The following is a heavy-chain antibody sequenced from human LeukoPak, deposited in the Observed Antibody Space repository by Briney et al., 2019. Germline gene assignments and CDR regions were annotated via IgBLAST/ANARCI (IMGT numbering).Heavy chain of an antibody. J-gene: IGHJ4*02. CDR1: GFTFSSYG. CDR2: IWYDGSNE. D-gene: IGHD1-26*01. CDR3: ASGATTRLDY. Sequence: GGSLRLSCAASGFTFSSYGMHWVRQAPGKGLEWVAVIWYDGSNEYYVDSVKGRFTISRDNSKNTLYPQMNSLRAEDTAVYFCASGATTRLDYWGQGTLVTVSS. V-gene: IGHV3-33*01.